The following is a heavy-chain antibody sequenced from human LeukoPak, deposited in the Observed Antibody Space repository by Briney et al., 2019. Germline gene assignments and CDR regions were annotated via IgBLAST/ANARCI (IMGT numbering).Heavy chain of an antibody. J-gene: IGHJ4*02. CDR3: ARPPNVGSSWSLLFFDY. CDR1: GGSISSSTYY. Sequence: SETLSLTCTVSGGSISSSTYYWGWIRQPPGTGLEWIGSVYYSGGTYYNPSLKSRVTISVDTSKNQFSLKLSSVTAADTAVYYCARPPNVGSSWSLLFFDYWGQGTLVTVSS. V-gene: IGHV4-39*01. CDR2: VYYSGGT. D-gene: IGHD6-13*01.